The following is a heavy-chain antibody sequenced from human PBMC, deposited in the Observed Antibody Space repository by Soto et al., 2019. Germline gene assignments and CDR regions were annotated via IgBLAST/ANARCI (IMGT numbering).Heavy chain of an antibody. CDR2: IYHSGST. CDR1: GGSISSGGFS. D-gene: IGHD2-15*01. Sequence: QLQLQESGSGLVKPSQTLSLTCAVSGGSISSGGFSWTWIRQPPGKGLEWIGYIYHSGSTYYNPSLKSRVTISVDRSKNEFSLKLSSMTAAVTAVYYCARGVVGAEIDYWGQGTLVTVSS. CDR3: ARGVVGAEIDY. J-gene: IGHJ4*02. V-gene: IGHV4-30-2*01.